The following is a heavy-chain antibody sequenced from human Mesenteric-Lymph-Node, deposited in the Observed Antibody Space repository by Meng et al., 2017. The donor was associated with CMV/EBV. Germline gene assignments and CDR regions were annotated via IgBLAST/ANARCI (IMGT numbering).Heavy chain of an antibody. J-gene: IGHJ4*02. CDR3: AKEGSGLTIFGVATDY. D-gene: IGHD3-3*01. Sequence: GESLKISCAASGFTFSSYSMNWVRQAPGKGLEWVAFIRYDGSNKYYADSVKGRFTISRDNSKNTLYLQMNSLRAEDTAVYYCAKEGSGLTIFGVATDYWGQGTLATVSS. CDR2: IRYDGSNK. V-gene: IGHV3-30*02. CDR1: GFTFSSYS.